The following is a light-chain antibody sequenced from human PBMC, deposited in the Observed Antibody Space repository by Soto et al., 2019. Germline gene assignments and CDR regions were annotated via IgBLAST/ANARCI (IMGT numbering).Light chain of an antibody. V-gene: IGKV3-11*01. CDR1: QSVSSY. Sequence: EIVLTQSPATLSLSPGERATLSCRASQSVSSYLAWYQQKPGQAPRLLIYDTSNRATGIPARFSGSGSGTDFTLTLSSLEPEDFALYYCQQRSNWPWTFGGGTKVESK. CDR2: DTS. J-gene: IGKJ4*01. CDR3: QQRSNWPWT.